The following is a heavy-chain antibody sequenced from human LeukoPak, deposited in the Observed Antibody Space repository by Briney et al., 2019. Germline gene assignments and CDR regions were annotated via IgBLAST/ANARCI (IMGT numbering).Heavy chain of an antibody. CDR1: GGTFSSYA. V-gene: IGHV1-69*13. CDR2: IIPIFGTA. CDR3: ASLRTTTYYFDY. D-gene: IGHD2/OR15-2a*01. Sequence: ASVKVSCKASGGTFSSYAISWVRQAPGQGLEWMGGIIPIFGTANYAQKFQGRVTITADESTSTAYMELSSLRSEDTAVYYCASLRTTTYYFDYWGQGTLDTVSS. J-gene: IGHJ4*02.